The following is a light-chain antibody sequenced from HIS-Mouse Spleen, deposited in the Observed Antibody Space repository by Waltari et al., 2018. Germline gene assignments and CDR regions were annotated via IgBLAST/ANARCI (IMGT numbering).Light chain of an antibody. CDR3: YSTDSSGNHRV. CDR2: EDS. CDR1: AFPKKF. J-gene: IGLJ2*01. V-gene: IGLV3-10*01. Sequence: SYELTQPPSVSVSPGQTARLTCSGDAFPKKFLYWYQQKSGQAPVLVIYEDSKRPSGIPEGFSGSSSGTMATLTISGAQVEDEADYYCYSTDSSGNHRVFGGGTKLTVL.